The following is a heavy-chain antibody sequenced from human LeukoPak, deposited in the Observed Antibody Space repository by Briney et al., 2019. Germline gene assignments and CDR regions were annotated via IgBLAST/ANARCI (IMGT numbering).Heavy chain of an antibody. J-gene: IGHJ4*02. CDR2: ISSSSYI. CDR1: GFTFSSYS. D-gene: IGHD6-19*01. CDR3: ARDAAGYFDY. V-gene: IGHV3-21*01. Sequence: GGSLRLSCAASGFTFSSYSMNWVRQAPGKGLEWVSSISSSSYIYYADSVKGRFTISRDNARNSLYLQMNSLRAEDTAVYYCARDAAGYFDYWGQGTLVTVSS.